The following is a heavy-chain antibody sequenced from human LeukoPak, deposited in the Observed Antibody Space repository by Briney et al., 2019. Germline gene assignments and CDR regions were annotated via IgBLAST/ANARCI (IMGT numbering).Heavy chain of an antibody. Sequence: GGSLRLSCAASGFTFSSYSMNWVRQAPGKGLEWVSYISSSSSTIYYADSVKGRFTISRDNAKNSLYLQMNSLRAEDTAVYYCARSAYYYDSSGRYYGMDVWGQGTTVTVSS. V-gene: IGHV3-48*04. CDR2: ISSSSSTI. CDR1: GFTFSSYS. J-gene: IGHJ6*02. D-gene: IGHD3-22*01. CDR3: ARSAYYYDSSGRYYGMDV.